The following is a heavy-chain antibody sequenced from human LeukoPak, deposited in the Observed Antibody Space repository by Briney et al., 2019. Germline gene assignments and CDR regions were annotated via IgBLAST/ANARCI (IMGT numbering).Heavy chain of an antibody. CDR3: ARVGSGYSYGFYYYYYGMDV. V-gene: IGHV3-7*01. J-gene: IGHJ6*02. D-gene: IGHD5-18*01. CDR1: GFTFSSYW. CDR2: IKQGGSEK. Sequence: PGGSLRLSCAASGFTFSSYWMSWVRQAPGKGLEWVANIKQGGSEKYYVDSVKGRFTISRDNAKNSLYLQMNSLRAEDTAVYYCARVGSGYSYGFYYYYYGMDVWGQGTTVTVSS.